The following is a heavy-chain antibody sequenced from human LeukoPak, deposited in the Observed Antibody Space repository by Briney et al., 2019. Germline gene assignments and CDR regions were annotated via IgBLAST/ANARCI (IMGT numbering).Heavy chain of an antibody. J-gene: IGHJ3*02. CDR3: ARGQDSGSDAFDM. CDR2: IIPILGIA. D-gene: IGHD3-10*01. CDR1: GGTFSSYA. Sequence: SVKVSCKASGGTFSSYAISWVRQAPGQGLEWMGRIIPILGIANYAQKFQGGVTITADKSTSTAYMELSSLRSEDTAVYYCARGQDSGSDAFDMWGQGTMVSVSS. V-gene: IGHV1-69*04.